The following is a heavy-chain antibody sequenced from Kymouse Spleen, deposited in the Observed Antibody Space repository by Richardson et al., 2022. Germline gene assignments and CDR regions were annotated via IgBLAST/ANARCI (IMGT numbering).Heavy chain of an antibody. Sequence: QVQLVESGGGVVQPGRSLRLSCAASGFTFSSYGMHWVRQAPGKGLEWVAVISYDGSNKYYADSVKGRFTISRDNSKNTLYLQMNSLRAEDTAVYYCAKDPGYYGSGSYSVDYWGQGTLVTVSS. CDR1: GFTFSSYG. J-gene: IGHJ4*02. CDR2: ISYDGSNK. V-gene: IGHV3-30*18. CDR3: AKDPGYYGSGSYSVDY. D-gene: IGHD3-10*01.